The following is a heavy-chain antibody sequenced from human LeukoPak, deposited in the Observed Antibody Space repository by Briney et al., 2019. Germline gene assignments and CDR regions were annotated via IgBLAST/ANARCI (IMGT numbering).Heavy chain of an antibody. Sequence: GGSLRLSCAASGFTFSSYSMHWVRQAPGKGPEWVSSISSSSSYIYYADSVKGRLTISRDNAKNSLYLQMNSLRAEDTAVFYCARDVLDSSGYFDYWGQGTLVTVSS. J-gene: IGHJ4*02. D-gene: IGHD3-22*01. CDR2: ISSSSSYI. V-gene: IGHV3-21*01. CDR3: ARDVLDSSGYFDY. CDR1: GFTFSSYS.